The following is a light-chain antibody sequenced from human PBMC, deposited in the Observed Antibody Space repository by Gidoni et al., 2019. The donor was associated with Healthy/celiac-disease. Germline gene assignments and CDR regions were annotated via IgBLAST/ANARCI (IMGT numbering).Light chain of an antibody. CDR2: KAS. CDR3: QQYNSYSGT. Sequence: DIQMTQSPSTLSAFVGERVPITCRASQCISRWLAWYQQKPGKAPKLLIYKASSLESGVPSMFRGSGSGTEFTLTSSSLQPDDFATYYCQQYNSYSGTFXXXTKVEIK. J-gene: IGKJ1*01. V-gene: IGKV1-5*03. CDR1: QCISRW.